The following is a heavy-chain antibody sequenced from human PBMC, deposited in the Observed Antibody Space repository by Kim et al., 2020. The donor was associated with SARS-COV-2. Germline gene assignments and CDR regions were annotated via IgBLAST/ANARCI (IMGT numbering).Heavy chain of an antibody. V-gene: IGHV3-9*01. CDR1: GFIFDDYA. Sequence: GGSLRLSCAASGFIFDDYAIHWVRQAPGKGLEWVSGISWNSDSIGYADSVKGRFTISRDNAKNSLYLQMNSLRAEDTALYYCAKSMARGVSRGWFDPWGQGTLVTVSS. J-gene: IGHJ5*02. CDR3: AKSMARGVSRGWFDP. CDR2: ISWNSDSI. D-gene: IGHD3-10*01.